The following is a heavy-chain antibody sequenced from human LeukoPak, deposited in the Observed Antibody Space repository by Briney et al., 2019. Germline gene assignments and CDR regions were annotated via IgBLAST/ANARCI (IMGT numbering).Heavy chain of an antibody. CDR3: AKPLLLHTLAIYWNDDPVGDY. CDR2: ISGSGGST. CDR1: GFTFSSYA. J-gene: IGHJ4*02. V-gene: IGHV3-23*01. D-gene: IGHD1-1*01. Sequence: PGGSLRLSCAASGFTFSSYAMGWVRQAPGKGLEWVSAISGSGGSTYYADSVKGRFTISRDNSKNTLYLQMNSLRAEDTAVYYCAKPLLLHTLAIYWNDDPVGDYWGQGTLVTVSS.